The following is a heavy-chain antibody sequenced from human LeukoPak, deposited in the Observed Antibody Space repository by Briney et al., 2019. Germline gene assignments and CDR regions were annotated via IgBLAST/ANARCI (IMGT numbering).Heavy chain of an antibody. CDR3: ASGLTYYYDSSSYSSFDY. CDR1: GGSISSSNW. D-gene: IGHD3-22*01. Sequence: SETLSFTCAVSGGSISSSNWWSWVRQPPGKGLEWIGEIYHSGSTNYNPSLKSRVTISVDKSKNQFSLKLSSVTAADTAVYYCASGLTYYYDSSSYSSFDYWGQGTLVTVSS. J-gene: IGHJ4*02. CDR2: IYHSGST. V-gene: IGHV4-4*02.